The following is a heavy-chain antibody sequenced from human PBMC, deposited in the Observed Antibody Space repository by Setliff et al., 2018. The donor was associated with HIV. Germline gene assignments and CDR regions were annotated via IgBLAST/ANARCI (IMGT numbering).Heavy chain of an antibody. CDR1: GGSFSGYY. J-gene: IGHJ5*02. D-gene: IGHD1-26*01. V-gene: IGHV4-34*01. Sequence: PSETLSLTCAVYGGSFSGYYWSWIRQPPGKGLEWIGEINHSGSTNYNPSLKSRVTISVDTSKNQFSLKLSSVTAADTAVYYCARARLQGIVTAVGPRDNCLDPWGQGTRVTVSS. CDR3: ARARLQGIVTAVGPRDNCLDP. CDR2: INHSGST.